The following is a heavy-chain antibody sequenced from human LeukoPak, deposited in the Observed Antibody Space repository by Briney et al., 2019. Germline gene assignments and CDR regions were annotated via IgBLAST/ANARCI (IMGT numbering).Heavy chain of an antibody. CDR3: AREVGA. CDR2: TYVSGNT. V-gene: IGHV3-66*01. J-gene: IGHJ5*02. CDR1: GIDVSSNY. Sequence: PGGSLSLSCTVSGIDVSSNYISWVRQAPGKGLEWVSVTYVSGNTYYADSVKGRFIASRDNSKNTLYLEMNSLRVEDTGVYYCAREVGAWGQGTLVTVSS. D-gene: IGHD1-26*01.